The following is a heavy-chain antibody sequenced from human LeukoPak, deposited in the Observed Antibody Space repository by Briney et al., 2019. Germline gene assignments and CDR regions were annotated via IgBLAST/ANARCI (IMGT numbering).Heavy chain of an antibody. Sequence: GGSLRLSCAASGFTVSSNYMSWVRQAPGKGLEWVANIKQDESEKYYVDSVKGRFTISRDNAKNSLYLQMNSLRAEDTAVYYCARDGNWNDPDAFDIWGQGTMVTVSS. V-gene: IGHV3-7*01. CDR3: ARDGNWNDPDAFDI. CDR1: GFTVSSNY. D-gene: IGHD1-1*01. CDR2: IKQDESEK. J-gene: IGHJ3*02.